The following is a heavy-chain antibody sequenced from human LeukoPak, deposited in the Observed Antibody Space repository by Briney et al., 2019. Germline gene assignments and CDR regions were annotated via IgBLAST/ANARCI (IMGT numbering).Heavy chain of an antibody. CDR3: ARVGGSLKFYFDY. CDR1: GFTFSSYA. V-gene: IGHV3-30*04. J-gene: IGHJ4*02. D-gene: IGHD6-13*01. CDR2: ISYDGSNK. Sequence: GGSLRLSCAASGFTFSSYAMHWVRQAPGKGLEWVAVISYDGSNKYYADSVKGRFTISRDNSKNTLYLQMNSLRAEDTAVYYCARVGGSLKFYFDYWGQGTLVTVSS.